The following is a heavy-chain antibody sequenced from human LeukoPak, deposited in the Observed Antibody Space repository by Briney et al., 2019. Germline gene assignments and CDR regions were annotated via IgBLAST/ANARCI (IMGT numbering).Heavy chain of an antibody. J-gene: IGHJ4*02. CDR3: ARGLHSYGYTRSGPPPSFDY. CDR2: INHSGST. CDR1: GGSFGGYY. Sequence: SGTLSLTCAVYGGSFGGYYWSWIRQPPGKGLEWIGEINHSGSTNYNPSLKSRVTISVDTSKNQFSLKLSSVTAADTAVYYCARGLHSYGYTRSGPPPSFDYWGQGTLVTVSS. V-gene: IGHV4-34*01. D-gene: IGHD5-18*01.